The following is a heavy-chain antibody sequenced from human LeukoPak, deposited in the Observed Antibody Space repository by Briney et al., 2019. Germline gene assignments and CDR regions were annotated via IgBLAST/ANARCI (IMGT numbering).Heavy chain of an antibody. Sequence: ASVKVSCEASGYTFTNYDINWVRLATGQGREWMGWMNPNSGNTGYAQKFQGRVTMTRNTSVSTAYMDLSSLRSEDTAVYYCARGSSGDYSVSGSAWFDPWGQGTLVTVSS. CDR1: GYTFTNYD. CDR2: MNPNSGNT. CDR3: ARGSSGDYSVSGSAWFDP. V-gene: IGHV1-8*01. D-gene: IGHD3-10*01. J-gene: IGHJ5*02.